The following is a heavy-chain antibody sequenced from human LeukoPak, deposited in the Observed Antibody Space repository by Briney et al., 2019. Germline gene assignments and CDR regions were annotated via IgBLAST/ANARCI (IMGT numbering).Heavy chain of an antibody. CDR3: TRYCSSGSGCYSDIPDY. CDR2: IRSKANNYAT. V-gene: IGHV3-73*01. D-gene: IGHD2-21*02. J-gene: IGHJ4*02. CDR1: GFTFSGSA. Sequence: GGSLRLPCAASGFTFSGSAMPWVRQASGKGLEWVGRIRSKANNYATAYAASVRGRFTISRDDSKNTAYLQMNSLKTEDTAVYYCTRYCSSGSGCYSDIPDYWGQGTLVTVSS.